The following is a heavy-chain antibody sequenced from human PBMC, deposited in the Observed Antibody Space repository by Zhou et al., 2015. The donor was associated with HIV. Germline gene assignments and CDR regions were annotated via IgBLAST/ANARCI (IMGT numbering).Heavy chain of an antibody. CDR2: IIPIFGTA. Sequence: QVQLVQSGAEVKKPGSSVKVSCKVSGGTFSSDGITWVRQAPGQGLEWMGGIIPIFGTAAYAQKLQGRVTFTADRSTSTAYMELRRLTSEDTGVYYCAGTSFYSENSGYHFDFWGRGTLVIVSS. CDR1: GGTFSSDG. D-gene: IGHD3-22*01. J-gene: IGHJ4*02. CDR3: AGTSFYSENSGYHFDF. V-gene: IGHV1-69*06.